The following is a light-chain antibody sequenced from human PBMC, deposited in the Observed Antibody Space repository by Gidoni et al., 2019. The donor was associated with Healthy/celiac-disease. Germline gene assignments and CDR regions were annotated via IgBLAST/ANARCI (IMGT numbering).Light chain of an antibody. J-gene: IGKJ1*01. CDR2: KAS. Sequence: DIQMTQSPSTLSASVGDRVTITCRASQSISSWLAWYQQKPGKAPKLLIYKASSLESGVPSRFSGSGSGTEFPLTISSLQPDDFATYYCQQYNSYPGTFXQXTKVEIK. CDR3: QQYNSYPGT. CDR1: QSISSW. V-gene: IGKV1-5*03.